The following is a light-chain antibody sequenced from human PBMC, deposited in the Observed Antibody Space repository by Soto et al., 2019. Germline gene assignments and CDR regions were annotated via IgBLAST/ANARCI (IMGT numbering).Light chain of an antibody. CDR2: GAY. CDR3: KQYADWPRT. V-gene: IGKV3-15*01. J-gene: IGKJ1*01. Sequence: EIVLTQSPATLSVSPGERATLSCRASQSVSSNLAWYQQKPGQAPRLLIYGAYTRATGIQARFSGSGSGTEFTLTIRSLQSGDFAVYYCKQYADWPRTFGQGTKVDIK. CDR1: QSVSSN.